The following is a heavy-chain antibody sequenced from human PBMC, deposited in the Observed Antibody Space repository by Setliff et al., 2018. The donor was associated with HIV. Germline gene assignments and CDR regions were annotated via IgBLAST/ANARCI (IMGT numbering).Heavy chain of an antibody. Sequence: ASVKVSCKPSGYTFTTYGLSWVRQAPGQGLEWMGWISTYSDETSYSQNLQGRLTMTTAYLELSSLRSEDTAVYYCASGSGYCKNGVCYVGVHRTPDKYYFDSWGQGALVTVSS. V-gene: IGHV1-18*01. CDR1: GYTFTTYG. D-gene: IGHD2-8*01. CDR2: ISTYSDET. J-gene: IGHJ4*02. CDR3: ASGSGYCKNGVCYVGVHRTPDKYYFDS.